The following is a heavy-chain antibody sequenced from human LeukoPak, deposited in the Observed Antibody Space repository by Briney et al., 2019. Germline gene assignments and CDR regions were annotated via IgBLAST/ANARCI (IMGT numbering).Heavy chain of an antibody. CDR1: GFTFSSYW. CDR2: IKQDGSEK. D-gene: IGHD2-8*01. CDR3: AVGIVLMVYAPDY. V-gene: IGHV3-7*01. J-gene: IGHJ4*02. Sequence: GGSLRLSCAASGFTFSSYWMSWVRQAPGKGLEWVANIKQDGSEKYYVDSVKGRFTISRDNAKNSLYLQMNSLRAEDTAVYYCAVGIVLMVYAPDYWGQGTLVTVSS.